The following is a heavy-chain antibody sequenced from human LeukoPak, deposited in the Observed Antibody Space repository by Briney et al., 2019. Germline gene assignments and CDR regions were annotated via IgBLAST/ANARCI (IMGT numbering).Heavy chain of an antibody. CDR2: ISGSGSGGST. V-gene: IGHV3-23*01. D-gene: IGHD5-24*01. CDR1: GFTFSISA. J-gene: IGHJ4*02. CDR3: AKSGYNRFDY. Sequence: GGSLRLSCAASGFTFSISAMSWVRQAPGKGMEWVSNISGSGSGGSTYYADSVKGRFTISRDNSKNTLYLQMNSLRAEDTAVYYCAKSGYNRFDYWGQGTLVTVSS.